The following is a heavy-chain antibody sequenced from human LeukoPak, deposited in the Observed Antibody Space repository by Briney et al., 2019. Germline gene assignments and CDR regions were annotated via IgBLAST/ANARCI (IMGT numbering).Heavy chain of an antibody. D-gene: IGHD6-25*01. CDR3: ASARLGSGLEGAFDI. Sequence: SETLSLTCTVSGGSISSYIWSWIRQPPGKGLEWIGYIYYSGSTNYNPSLKSRVTISVDTSNNQFSLKLSSVTAADTAVYYCASARLGSGLEGAFDIWGQGTMVTVSS. V-gene: IGHV4-59*01. J-gene: IGHJ3*02. CDR1: GGSISSYI. CDR2: IYYSGST.